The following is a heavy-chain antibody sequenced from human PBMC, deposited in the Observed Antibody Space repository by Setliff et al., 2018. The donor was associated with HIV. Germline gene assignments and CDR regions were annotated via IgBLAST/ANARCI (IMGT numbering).Heavy chain of an antibody. CDR2: IKPNGGGT. CDR1: GYTLTEVS. D-gene: IGHD3-3*01. Sequence: ASVKVSCKVSGYTLTEVSIHWVRQAPGQGLEWMGWIKPNGGGTYFAQKFQGRVTMSRDTSINTAHMYLSSLRSDDTAIYFCARGTDFWSGSSNFDYWGQGTLVTVSS. J-gene: IGHJ4*02. CDR3: ARGTDFWSGSSNFDY. V-gene: IGHV1-2*02.